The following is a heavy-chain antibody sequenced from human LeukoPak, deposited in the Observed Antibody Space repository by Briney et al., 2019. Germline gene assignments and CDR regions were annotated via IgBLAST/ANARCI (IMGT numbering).Heavy chain of an antibody. D-gene: IGHD5-18*01. CDR3: ARALLRGYSYGYYYGMDV. Sequence: GGSLRLSCAASGFTFSSYDMHWVRQATGKGLEWVSAIGTAGDTYYPGSVKGRFTISRENAKNSLYLQMNSLRAGDTAVYYCARALLRGYSYGYYYGMDVWGQGTTVTVSS. CDR1: GFTFSSYD. CDR2: IGTAGDT. J-gene: IGHJ6*02. V-gene: IGHV3-13*01.